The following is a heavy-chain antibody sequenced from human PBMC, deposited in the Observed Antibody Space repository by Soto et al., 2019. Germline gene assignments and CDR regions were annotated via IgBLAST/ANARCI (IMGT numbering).Heavy chain of an antibody. CDR1: GYTFTSYD. V-gene: IGHV1-8*01. CDR2: MNPNSGNT. CDR3: ARAISNTYYYYYYMDV. J-gene: IGHJ6*03. D-gene: IGHD4-4*01. Sequence: ASVKVSCKASGYTFTSYDINWVRQATGQGLEWMGWMNPNSGNTGYAQKFQGRVTMTRNTSISTAYMELSSLRSEDTAVYYCARAISNTYYYYYYMDVWGKGTTVTV.